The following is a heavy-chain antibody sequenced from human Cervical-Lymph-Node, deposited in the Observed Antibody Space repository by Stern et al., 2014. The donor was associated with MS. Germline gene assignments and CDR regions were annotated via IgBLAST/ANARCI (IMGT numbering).Heavy chain of an antibody. CDR1: GGTFNTNV. CDR2: IIPIFGTA. D-gene: IGHD6-6*01. V-gene: IGHV1-69*01. J-gene: IGHJ4*02. Sequence: DQLVESGAEVKKPGSSVKVSCKASGGTFNTNVISWVRQAPGQGLEWMGGIIPIFGTALYAQKFQGRVTITANASTRAVYMELSSLRSEDPAVYYCARAAYSTSSYNYWGQGTLVIVSS. CDR3: ARAAYSTSSYNY.